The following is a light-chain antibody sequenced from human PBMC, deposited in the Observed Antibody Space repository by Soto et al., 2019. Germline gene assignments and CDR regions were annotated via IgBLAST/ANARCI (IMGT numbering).Light chain of an antibody. CDR2: TAS. CDR1: QSISTY. CDR3: QQSFSLPYT. J-gene: IGKJ2*01. V-gene: IGKV1-39*01. Sequence: DIQMTQSPSSLSASVGDRVTITCRASQSISTYLIWYQQKSGKAPKVLIYTASTLQSGVPSRFGGTGSGTEFTLTISSLQPEDFATYYCQQSFSLPYTFGQGTKLENK.